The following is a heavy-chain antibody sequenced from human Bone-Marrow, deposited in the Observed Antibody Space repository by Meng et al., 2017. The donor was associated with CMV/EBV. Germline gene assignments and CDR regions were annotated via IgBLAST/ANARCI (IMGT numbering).Heavy chain of an antibody. J-gene: IGHJ3*02. V-gene: IGHV3-21*01. CDR3: ARESLLELPAFDI. CDR1: GFTFSSYS. D-gene: IGHD1-7*01. Sequence: GGSLRLSCAASGFTFSSYSMSWVRQAPGKGLEWVSSISSSSSYIYYADSVKGRFTISRDNAKNSLYLQMNSLRAEDTAVYYCARESLLELPAFDIWGQGTMVTVSS. CDR2: ISSSSSYI.